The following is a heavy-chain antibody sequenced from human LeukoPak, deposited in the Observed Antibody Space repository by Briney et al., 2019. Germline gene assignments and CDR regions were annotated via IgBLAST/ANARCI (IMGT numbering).Heavy chain of an antibody. J-gene: IGHJ3*02. D-gene: IGHD3-22*01. Sequence: GESLKISCKGSGYSFTSYWVGWVRQMPGKGLEWMGIIYPGDSDTRYSPSSQGQVTISADKSISTVYLQWSSLKASDTAMYYCARPAYYDSSVDAFDIWGQGTMVTVSS. V-gene: IGHV5-51*01. CDR2: IYPGDSDT. CDR1: GYSFTSYW. CDR3: ARPAYYDSSVDAFDI.